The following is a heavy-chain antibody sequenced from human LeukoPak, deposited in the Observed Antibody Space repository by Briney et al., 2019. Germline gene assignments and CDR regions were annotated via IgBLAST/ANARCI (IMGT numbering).Heavy chain of an antibody. Sequence: GGSLRLSCVASGFTFSSYWMSWVRQAPGKGLEWVTNIKHDGSEKYYVDSVKGRFTISRDNAKNPLYLQMNGLRAENTAVYYCARDGRGGYLDYWGQGTLVTVSS. V-gene: IGHV3-7*01. J-gene: IGHJ4*02. D-gene: IGHD3-16*01. CDR3: ARDGRGGYLDY. CDR2: IKHDGSEK. CDR1: GFTFSSYW.